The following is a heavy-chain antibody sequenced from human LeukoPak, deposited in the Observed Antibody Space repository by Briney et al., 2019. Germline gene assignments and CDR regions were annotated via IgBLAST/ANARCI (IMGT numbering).Heavy chain of an antibody. D-gene: IGHD6-19*01. V-gene: IGHV3-7*01. J-gene: IGHJ4*02. CDR3: ARDGSGWYGGFDY. Sequence: GGSLRLSCAASGFTFSSYWMSWVRQAPGKGLEWVANIKQDGSEKYYVDSVKGRFTISRDNAKNSLYLQMNSLRAEDTAVYYCARDGSGWYGGFDYWGQGTLVTVSS. CDR1: GFTFSSYW. CDR2: IKQDGSEK.